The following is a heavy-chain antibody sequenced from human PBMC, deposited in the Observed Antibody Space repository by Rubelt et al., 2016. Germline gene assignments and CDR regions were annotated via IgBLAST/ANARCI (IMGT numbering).Heavy chain of an antibody. CDR3: ARSPTYYDFWSGPHFDY. CDR1: GFTFSNYW. CDR2: IKKDGSEK. J-gene: IGHJ4*02. Sequence: GGSLRLSCAASGFTFSNYWMTWLRQAPGRGPEWVANIKKDGSEKHYVDSVKGRFTISRDNSKNTLYLQMNSLRAEDTVVYYCARSPTYYDFWSGPHFDYWGQGTLVTVSS. D-gene: IGHD3-3*01. V-gene: IGHV3-7*01.